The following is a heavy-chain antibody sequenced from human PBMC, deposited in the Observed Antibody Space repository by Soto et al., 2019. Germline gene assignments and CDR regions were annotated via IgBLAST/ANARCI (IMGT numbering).Heavy chain of an antibody. CDR3: ASRTSGWYYDY. CDR1: GFTFSSYA. CDR2: ISGSGDST. Sequence: GGSLRLSCTASGFTFSSYAMNWVRQAPGKGLEWVSVISGSGDSTYYADSVKGRFTISRDNSKNTLYRQMKSLRAEDTAVYYCASRTSGWYYDYWGQGTVVTVSS. V-gene: IGHV3-23*01. D-gene: IGHD6-19*01. J-gene: IGHJ4*02.